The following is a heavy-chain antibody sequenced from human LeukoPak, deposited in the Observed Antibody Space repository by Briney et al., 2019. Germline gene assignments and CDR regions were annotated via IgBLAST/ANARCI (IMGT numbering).Heavy chain of an antibody. J-gene: IGHJ6*03. Sequence: QTGGSLRLSCAASGFPFDDYAMHWVRQATGKGLEWVSGISWYSGSIGYADSVKGRFTISRDNAKNSLYLQMNSLRAEDMALYYCAESAAGCLGSYDSSGYYYVYYMDVWGKGTTVTVSS. CDR2: ISWYSGSI. D-gene: IGHD3-22*01. CDR1: GFPFDDYA. V-gene: IGHV3-9*03. CDR3: AESAAGCLGSYDSSGYYYVYYMDV.